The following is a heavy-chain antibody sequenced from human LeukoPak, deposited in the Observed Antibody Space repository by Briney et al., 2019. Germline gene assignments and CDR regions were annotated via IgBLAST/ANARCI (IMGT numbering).Heavy chain of an antibody. CDR2: FSWDGGST. CDR1: GFTFDDYA. J-gene: IGHJ4*02. V-gene: IGHV3-43D*03. D-gene: IGHD4-17*01. Sequence: PGGSLRLSCALSGFTFDDYAMHWVRQVPGKGMEWVSFFSWDGGSTYYADSVKGRFAISRDNSKNSLYLQMNSLRAEDTALYYCSKGTLGDYRAGPDYGGRGTLVTVSS. CDR3: SKGTLGDYRAGPDY.